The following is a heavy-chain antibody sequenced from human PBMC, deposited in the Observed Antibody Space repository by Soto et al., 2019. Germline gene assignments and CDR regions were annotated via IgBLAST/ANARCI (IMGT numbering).Heavy chain of an antibody. Sequence: ASVVSCKASGFTFSDYGLSWVRQAPGQPLEWMGWISGDNINSKYSQKFQGRLTMTTDTSTATASMELRSLTSDDTAVYYCGREGQQLAQEKYYQFNGMDVWGQGTTVTVSS. J-gene: IGHJ6*02. CDR3: GREGQQLAQEKYYQFNGMDV. CDR1: GFTFSDYG. D-gene: IGHD6-13*01. V-gene: IGHV1-18*01. CDR2: ISGDNINS.